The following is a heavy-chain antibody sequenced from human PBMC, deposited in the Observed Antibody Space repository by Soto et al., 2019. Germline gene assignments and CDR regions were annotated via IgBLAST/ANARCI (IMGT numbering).Heavy chain of an antibody. CDR2: IMPIFGTA. D-gene: IGHD2-8*01. J-gene: IGHJ6*02. V-gene: IGHV1-69*12. CDR1: GGTFSSYA. Sequence: QVQLVQSGAEVKKPGSSVKVSCKASGGTFSSYAISWVRQAPGQGLEWMGGIMPIFGTANYAQKFQGRVTLTADESTRTAYLALSSLTSEDPAVYYCASEVCVSCEGYFYSSAMHVCAQGPKVTVSS. CDR3: ASEVCVSCEGYFYSSAMHV.